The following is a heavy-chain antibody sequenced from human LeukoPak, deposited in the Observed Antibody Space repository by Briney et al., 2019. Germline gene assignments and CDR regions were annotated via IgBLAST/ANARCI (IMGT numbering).Heavy chain of an antibody. CDR2: IYPGDSDT. Sequence: GDSLKISCRGSGYSFISYWIGCGRHKPGKDLEGRGIIYPGDSDTRYSPSFQGQVTISADKSISTAYLQWSSLKASDTAIYYCARGGLSGWYYWFDPWGQGTLVTVSS. D-gene: IGHD6-19*01. J-gene: IGHJ5*02. CDR1: GYSFISYW. V-gene: IGHV5-51*01. CDR3: ARGGLSGWYYWFDP.